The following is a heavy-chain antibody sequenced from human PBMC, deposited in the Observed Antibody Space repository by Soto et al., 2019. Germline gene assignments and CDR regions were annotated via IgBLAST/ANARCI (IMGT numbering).Heavy chain of an antibody. D-gene: IGHD6-13*01. CDR3: ARVGYSISWTPVYFRGWFDP. J-gene: IGHJ5*02. V-gene: IGHV1-69*06. Sequence: QVQLVQSGAEVKKPGSSVKFSCKASGGTFSSYAISWVRQAPGQGLEWMGGIIPIFGTAHYAQKFQGRVTITADKSTSTAYMELSSLRSEDTAVYYCARVGYSISWTPVYFRGWFDPWGQGTLVTVSA. CDR1: GGTFSSYA. CDR2: IIPIFGTA.